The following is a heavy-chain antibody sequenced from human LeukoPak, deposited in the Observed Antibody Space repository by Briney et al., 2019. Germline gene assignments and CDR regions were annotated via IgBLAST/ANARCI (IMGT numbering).Heavy chain of an antibody. V-gene: IGHV1-69*13. CDR1: GGTFSSYA. CDR2: IIPIFGTA. Sequence: GASVKVSCKASGGTFSSYAISWVRQAPGQGLEWMGGIIPIFGTANYAQKFQGRVTITADESTSTAYMELSSLRSEDTAVYYCARVSVRGVRYHYYYMDVWGKGTTVTISS. J-gene: IGHJ6*03. D-gene: IGHD3-10*01. CDR3: ARVSVRGVRYHYYYMDV.